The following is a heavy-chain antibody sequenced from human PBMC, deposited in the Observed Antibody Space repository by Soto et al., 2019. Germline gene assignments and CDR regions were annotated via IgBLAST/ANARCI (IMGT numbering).Heavy chain of an antibody. Sequence: EVQLVESGGGLVQPGGSLRLSCAASGFTFSSYSMNWVRQAPGKGLEWVSYISSRSSTIYYADSVKGRFTISRDNAKNSLYLQMNSLRDEDTAVYYCARVGSGVPAAIADYWGQGTLVTVSS. CDR3: ARVGSGVPAAIADY. V-gene: IGHV3-48*02. J-gene: IGHJ4*02. D-gene: IGHD2-2*02. CDR1: GFTFSSYS. CDR2: ISSRSSTI.